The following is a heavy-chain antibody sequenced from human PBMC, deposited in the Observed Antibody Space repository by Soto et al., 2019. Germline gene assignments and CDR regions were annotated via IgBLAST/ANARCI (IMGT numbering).Heavy chain of an antibody. J-gene: IGHJ4*02. D-gene: IGHD3-3*01. Sequence: EVRLVESGGGLVQPGGSLRLSCAASGFIVSGIFMTWVRQVPGKGPEWVSTLSSDDKTYYADSVRGRFTISRDSSKYTLFLQMNTLRAEDTAVYHCARDIFGGSYDFWHGGQGTLVTVSS. CDR3: ARDIFGGSYDFWH. CDR2: LSSDDKT. CDR1: GFIVSGIF. V-gene: IGHV3-66*01.